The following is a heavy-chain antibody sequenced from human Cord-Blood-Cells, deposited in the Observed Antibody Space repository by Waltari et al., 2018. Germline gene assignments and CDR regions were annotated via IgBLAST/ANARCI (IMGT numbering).Heavy chain of an antibody. J-gene: IGHJ6*02. V-gene: IGHV3-33*01. CDR1: GFTFSSYG. CDR2: IWYDGSNK. D-gene: IGHD2-2*01. CDR3: ARDLKLGYCSSTSCQLYYYYYGMDV. Sequence: QVQLVESGGGVVQPGRSLRLSCAASGFTFSSYGMHWVRQAPGKGLEWVAVIWYDGSNKYYADSVKGRFTISRDNSKNTLYLQMNSLRAEDTAVYYCARDLKLGYCSSTSCQLYYYYYGMDVWGQGTTVTVSS.